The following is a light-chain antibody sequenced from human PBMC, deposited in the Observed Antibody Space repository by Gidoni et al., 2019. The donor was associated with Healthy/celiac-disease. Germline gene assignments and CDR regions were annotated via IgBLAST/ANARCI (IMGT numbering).Light chain of an antibody. CDR2: DAS. J-gene: IGKJ4*01. CDR1: QSVSSY. Sequence: EIVLTQSPATLSLSPGVRATRACRASQSVSSYLAWYQQKPGQAPRLLIYDASNRATGLPARFSGSGSGTDFTLTSSRLEPEDFAVYYCQQRSNWPSLTFGGGTKVEIK. V-gene: IGKV3-11*01. CDR3: QQRSNWPSLT.